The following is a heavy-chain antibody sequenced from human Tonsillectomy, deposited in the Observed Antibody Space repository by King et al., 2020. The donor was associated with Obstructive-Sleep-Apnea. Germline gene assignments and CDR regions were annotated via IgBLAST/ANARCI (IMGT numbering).Heavy chain of an antibody. J-gene: IGHJ6*02. D-gene: IGHD6-13*01. CDR2: ISYDGSSK. V-gene: IGHV3-30*04. CDR3: TREVAAAGQDYYYHGLDV. CDR1: GFAFSYHA. Sequence: VQLVESGGGVVQPGRSLRLSCAASGFAFSYHAIHLVRQAPGKGLEWVAFISYDGSSKYYADSLKGRITISRDNSKNTLYLQMNRLRPEDTAVYYCTREVAAAGQDYYYHGLDVWGQGTTVTVSS.